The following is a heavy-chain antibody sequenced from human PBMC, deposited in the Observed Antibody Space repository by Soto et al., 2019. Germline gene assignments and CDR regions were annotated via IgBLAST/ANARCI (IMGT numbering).Heavy chain of an antibody. J-gene: IGHJ4*02. V-gene: IGHV1-18*01. CDR1: GYTFINYH. CDR2: INTYNGMT. Sequence: QVQLVQSGGEVKKPGASVTVSCKASGYTFINYHITWVRQAPGQGLEWMAWINTYNGMTDYAQRFQGRVTMTRDTSPSTAYMELRNLGSDAPAVYFCAKSPRGEMATDWGQGTLVTVSS. D-gene: IGHD5-12*01. CDR3: AKSPRGEMATD.